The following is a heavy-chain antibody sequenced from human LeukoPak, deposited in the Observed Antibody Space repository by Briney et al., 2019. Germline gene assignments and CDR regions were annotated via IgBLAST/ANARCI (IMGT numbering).Heavy chain of an antibody. V-gene: IGHV3-7*01. Sequence: GGSLRLSCAASGFTFSSYWMSWVRQAPGKGLGWVADIKQDGSEKYYVDSVKGRFTISRDNAKNSLYLQMNSLRAEDTAVYYCARDSWALHFDYWGQGALVTVSS. CDR3: ARDSWALHFDY. CDR2: IKQDGSEK. D-gene: IGHD1-26*01. CDR1: GFTFSSYW. J-gene: IGHJ4*02.